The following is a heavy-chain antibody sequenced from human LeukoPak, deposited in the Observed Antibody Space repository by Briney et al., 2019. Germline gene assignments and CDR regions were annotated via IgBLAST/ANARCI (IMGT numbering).Heavy chain of an antibody. Sequence: GGSLRLSCAVSGLIFRSYWMSWVRQAPGKGLEWVANINQDGSEKYFVDSVKGRFTISRDSAKNSLHLQMNTLRAEDTAVYYCARERDGGFFDYWGQGTLVTVSS. D-gene: IGHD5-24*01. CDR2: INQDGSEK. V-gene: IGHV3-7*01. J-gene: IGHJ4*02. CDR1: GLIFRSYW. CDR3: ARERDGGFFDY.